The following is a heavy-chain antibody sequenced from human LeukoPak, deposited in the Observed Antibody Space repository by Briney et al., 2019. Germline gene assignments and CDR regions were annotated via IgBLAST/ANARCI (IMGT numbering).Heavy chain of an antibody. CDR1: GGSVSSGSYY. D-gene: IGHD2-2*01. Sequence: SETLSLTCTVSGGSVSSGSYYWSWIRQPPGKGLEWIGYIYYSGSTNYNPSLKSRATISVDTSKNQFSLKLSSVTAADTAVYYCARDRYCSSTSCYWDYYYGMDVWGQGTTVTVSS. CDR3: ARDRYCSSTSCYWDYYYGMDV. CDR2: IYYSGST. J-gene: IGHJ6*02. V-gene: IGHV4-61*01.